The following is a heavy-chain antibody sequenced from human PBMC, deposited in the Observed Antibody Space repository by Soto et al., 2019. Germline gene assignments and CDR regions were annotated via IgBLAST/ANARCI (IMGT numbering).Heavy chain of an antibody. CDR3: AREGYYDSSGYVIDY. CDR2: IYHSGST. D-gene: IGHD3-22*01. J-gene: IGHJ4*02. CDR1: GGSISSGGYS. Sequence: PSETLSLTCAVSGGSISSGGYSWSWIRQPPGKGLEWIGYIYHSGSTYYNPSLKSRVTISVDRSKNQFSLKLSSVTAADTALYYCAREGYYDSSGYVIDYWGQGTLVTVSS. V-gene: IGHV4-30-2*01.